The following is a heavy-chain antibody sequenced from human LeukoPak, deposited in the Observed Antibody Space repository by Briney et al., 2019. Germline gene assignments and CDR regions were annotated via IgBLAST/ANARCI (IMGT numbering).Heavy chain of an antibody. CDR3: ARDDVLTPFDP. J-gene: IGHJ5*02. Sequence: ASVKVSCKASGYTFTSYAISWVRQATGQGLEWMGWMTPNDGKTGYSQKFQGRVTLTGDTSVNTAYMELTGLTSEDTGVYYCARDDVLTPFDPWGQGTLVTVSS. CDR1: GYTFTSYA. CDR2: MTPNDGKT. V-gene: IGHV1-8*01. D-gene: IGHD3-9*01.